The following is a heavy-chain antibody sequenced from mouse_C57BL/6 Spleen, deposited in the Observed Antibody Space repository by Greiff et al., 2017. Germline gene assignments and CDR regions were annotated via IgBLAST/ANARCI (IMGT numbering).Heavy chain of an antibody. J-gene: IGHJ3*01. CDR3: ARSYSNYGAWFAY. V-gene: IGHV1-80*01. CDR1: GYAFSSYW. D-gene: IGHD2-5*01. CDR2: IYPGDGDT. Sequence: QVQLKESGAELVKPGASVKISCKASGYAFSSYWMNWVKQRPGKGLEWIGQIYPGDGDTNYNGKFKGKATLTADKSSSTAYMQLSSLTSEDSAVYFCARSYSNYGAWFAYWGQGTLVTVSA.